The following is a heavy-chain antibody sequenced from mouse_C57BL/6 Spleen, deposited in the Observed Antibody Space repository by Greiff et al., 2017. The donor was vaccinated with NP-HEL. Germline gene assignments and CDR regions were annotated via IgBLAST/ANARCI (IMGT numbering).Heavy chain of an antibody. CDR1: GYTFTDYE. V-gene: IGHV1-15*01. CDR3: PLYYGYYFDY. D-gene: IGHD2-2*01. Sequence: QVQLQQSGAELVRPGASVTLSCKASGYTFTDYEMHWVKQTPVHGLEWIGAIDPETGGTAYNQKFKGKAILTADKSSSTAYMELRSLTSEDSAVYYCPLYYGYYFDYWGQGTTLTVSS. CDR2: IDPETGGT. J-gene: IGHJ2*01.